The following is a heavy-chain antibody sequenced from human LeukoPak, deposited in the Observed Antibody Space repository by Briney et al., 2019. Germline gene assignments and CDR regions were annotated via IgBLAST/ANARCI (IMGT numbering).Heavy chain of an antibody. V-gene: IGHV3-7*01. D-gene: IGHD3-3*01. CDR3: ARDVYDFWSGYYSDY. CDR1: GFTFSSYW. J-gene: IGHJ4*02. CDR2: IKQDGSEK. Sequence: GGSLRLSCAASGFTFSSYWMSWVRQAPGKGLEWVANIKQDGSEKYYVDSVKGRFTISRDNAKNSLYPQMNSLRAEDTAVYYCARDVYDFWSGYYSDYWGQGTLVTVSS.